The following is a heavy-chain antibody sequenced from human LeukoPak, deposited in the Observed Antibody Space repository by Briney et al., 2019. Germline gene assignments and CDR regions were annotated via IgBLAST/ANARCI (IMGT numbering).Heavy chain of an antibody. J-gene: IGHJ4*02. Sequence: GGSLRLSCAVSGFTFSNYGVHWVREAPGKGLEWVSLLSSGGINKHYADSVKGRFTISRDNSNNMLYLQMNSLRAEDTAVYYCARDSSSHYYFDYWGQGTLVTVSS. V-gene: IGHV3-30*03. CDR3: ARDSSSHYYFDY. CDR1: GFTFSNYG. CDR2: LSSGGINK. D-gene: IGHD2-2*01.